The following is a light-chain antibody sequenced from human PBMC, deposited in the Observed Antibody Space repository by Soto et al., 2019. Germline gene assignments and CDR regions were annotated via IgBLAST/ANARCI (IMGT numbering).Light chain of an antibody. CDR2: GNS. J-gene: IGLJ2*01. CDR1: SSNIGAGYD. V-gene: IGLV1-40*01. Sequence: QSVLTQPPSVSGAPGQRVTISCTGSSSNIGAGYDVHWYQQLPGTAPKLLIYGNSNRPSGVPDRFSGAKSGTSASLAITGLQAEDEADYYCQSYDSSLNGVVFGGGTKLPVL. CDR3: QSYDSSLNGVV.